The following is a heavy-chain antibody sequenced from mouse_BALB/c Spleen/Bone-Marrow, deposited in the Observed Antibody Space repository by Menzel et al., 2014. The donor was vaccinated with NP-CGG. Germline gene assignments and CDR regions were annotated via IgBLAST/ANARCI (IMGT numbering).Heavy chain of an antibody. CDR2: ISYSGST. Sequence: EVKLQESGPSLVKPSQTLSLTCSVTGDSITSGYWNWIRKFPGNKLEYMGYISYSGSTYNNPSLKSRISITRDTSKNQYYLQLNSVTTEDTATYYCARDYGYPAWFAYWGQGTLVTVSA. CDR3: ARDYGYPAWFAY. V-gene: IGHV3-8*02. CDR1: GDSITSGY. D-gene: IGHD1-2*01. J-gene: IGHJ3*01.